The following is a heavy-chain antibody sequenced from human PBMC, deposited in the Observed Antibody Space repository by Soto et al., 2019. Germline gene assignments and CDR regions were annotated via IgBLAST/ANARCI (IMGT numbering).Heavy chain of an antibody. D-gene: IGHD5-12*01. CDR1: GGSFSGYY. CDR2: INHRGYT. J-gene: IGHJ5*02. CDR3: ARVDIVTTNWFDP. Sequence: QVQLQQWGAGLLKPSETLSLTCAVYGGSFSGYYWSWIRQPPGKGLEWIGEINHRGYTTYNPSLKSRVTISVDTSKNQFSLKLSPVTAADTAVYYCARVDIVTTNWFDPWGQGTPVTVSS. V-gene: IGHV4-34*01.